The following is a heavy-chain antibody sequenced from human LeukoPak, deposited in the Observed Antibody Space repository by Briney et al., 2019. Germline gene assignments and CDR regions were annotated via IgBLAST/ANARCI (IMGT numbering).Heavy chain of an antibody. CDR1: GYRFTNYW. V-gene: IGHV5-51*01. J-gene: IGHJ3*02. CDR3: ARLDTGSPLDAFDI. Sequence: GESLKISCKGSGYRFTNYWIGWVRQMPGKGLEWMGIIHPSDSDTRYSPSFQGQVTISVDKSISTAYVQWNSLKASDTAMYYCARLDTGSPLDAFDIWAKGQWSLSPQ. CDR2: IHPSDSDT. D-gene: IGHD5-18*01.